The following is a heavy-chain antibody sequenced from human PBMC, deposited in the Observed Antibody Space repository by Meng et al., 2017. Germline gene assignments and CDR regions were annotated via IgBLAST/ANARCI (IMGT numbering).Heavy chain of an antibody. Sequence: GESLKISCAASGFTFSSYGMHWVRQAPGKGLEWVAVILYDGSNKYYADSVKGRFTISRDNSKNTLYLQMNSLRAEDTAVYYCARAIATVDDAFDIWGQGTMVTVSS. D-gene: IGHD4-23*01. V-gene: IGHV3-33*01. J-gene: IGHJ3*02. CDR1: GFTFSSYG. CDR3: ARAIATVDDAFDI. CDR2: ILYDGSNK.